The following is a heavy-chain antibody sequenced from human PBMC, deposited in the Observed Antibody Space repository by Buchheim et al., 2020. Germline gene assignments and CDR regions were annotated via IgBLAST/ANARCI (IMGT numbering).Heavy chain of an antibody. D-gene: IGHD2-8*01. CDR1: GFTFSSYA. CDR3: ANLACTNGVCYTLLTLRYMDV. Sequence: EVQLLESGGGLVQPGGSLRLSCAASGFTFSSYAMSWVRQAPGKGLEWVSAISGSGGSTYYADSVKGRFTISRDNSKNTLYLQMNSLRAEDTAVYYCANLACTNGVCYTLLTLRYMDVWGQGTT. V-gene: IGHV3-23*01. CDR2: ISGSGGST. J-gene: IGHJ6*02.